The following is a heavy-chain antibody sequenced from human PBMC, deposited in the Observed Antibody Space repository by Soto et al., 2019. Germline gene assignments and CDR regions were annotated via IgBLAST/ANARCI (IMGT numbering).Heavy chain of an antibody. Sequence: QVQLVESGGGVVQPGRSLRLSCAVSGFTFSSYAMHWVRQAPGKGLEWVAIISYDGNNKYYADSVKGRFTISRDNSKNTLYLQMNSLRDGDTAVYYCARGGVGYDFDYWGQGTLVTVSS. V-gene: IGHV3-30-3*01. CDR3: ARGGVGYDFDY. CDR1: GFTFSSYA. D-gene: IGHD1-26*01. J-gene: IGHJ4*02. CDR2: ISYDGNNK.